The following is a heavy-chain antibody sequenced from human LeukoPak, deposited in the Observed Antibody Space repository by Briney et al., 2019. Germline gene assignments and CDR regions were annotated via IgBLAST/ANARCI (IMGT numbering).Heavy chain of an antibody. D-gene: IGHD3-16*01. CDR2: ISDVVAHT. CDR1: GFIFRNFG. Sequence: GGSLRLSCAASGFIFRNFGMSWIRQAPGKGLEWVSHISDVVAHTWYADSVKGRFIISRDNFNNRVFLQMNSLRPEDTALYYCAKDNYGGVYASWGQGTLVTVSS. V-gene: IGHV3-23*01. J-gene: IGHJ5*02. CDR3: AKDNYGGVYAS.